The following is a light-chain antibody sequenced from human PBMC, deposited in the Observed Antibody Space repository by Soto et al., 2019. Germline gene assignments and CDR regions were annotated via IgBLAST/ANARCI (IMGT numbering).Light chain of an antibody. CDR2: DAS. V-gene: IGKV3-11*01. CDR1: LSVSVY. CDR3: QHYNNSPGT. Sequence: SVLAHSPATLTWYPGERATLSCRASLSVSVYLDWYQQKPGQAPRLLISDASNRATGTPARFSGSGSGTEFTLTIGSLQPEDSALYYCQHYNNSPGTFGQGTQV. J-gene: IGKJ1*01.